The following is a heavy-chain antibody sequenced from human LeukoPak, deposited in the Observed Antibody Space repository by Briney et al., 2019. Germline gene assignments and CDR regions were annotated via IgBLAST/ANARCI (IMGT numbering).Heavy chain of an antibody. CDR1: GYSITSSSW. CDR3: ARKENVYYYFDY. CDR2: IYHSGTT. J-gene: IGHJ4*02. V-gene: IGHV4-28*01. Sequence: SDTLSLTCAVSGYSITSSSWWGWIRQPPGKGLEWIGYIYHSGTTYYNPSLQSRITMSVDTSKNQFSLKLSSVTAVDTAVYYCARKENVYYYFDYWGQGTLVTVSS. D-gene: IGHD3-10*01.